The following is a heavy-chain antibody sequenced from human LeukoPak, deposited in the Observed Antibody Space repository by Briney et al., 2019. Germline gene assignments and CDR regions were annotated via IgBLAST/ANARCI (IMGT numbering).Heavy chain of an antibody. V-gene: IGHV4-4*07. CDR2: IYTSGST. J-gene: IGHJ6*04. Sequence: SETLSLTCTVSGGSISSYYWSWIRQPPGKGLEWIGRIYTSGSTNYNPSLKSRVTMSVDTSKNQFSLKLSSVTAADTAVYYCARVFLGSGSYYNVISVWGKGTTVTISS. CDR1: GGSISSYY. D-gene: IGHD3-10*01. CDR3: ARVFLGSGSYYNVISV.